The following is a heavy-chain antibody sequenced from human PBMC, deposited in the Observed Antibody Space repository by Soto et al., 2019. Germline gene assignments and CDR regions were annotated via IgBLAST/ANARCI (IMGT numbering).Heavy chain of an antibody. J-gene: IGHJ6*02. D-gene: IGHD2-21*02. V-gene: IGHV3-33*01. CDR1: GFTFSSYG. CDR3: ARGAYCGGDCFLYYYYYGMDV. CDR2: IWYDGSNK. Sequence: PGGSLRLSCAASGFTFSSYGMHWVRQAPGKGLEWVAVIWYDGSNKYYADSVKGRFTISRDNSKNTLYLQMNSLRAEDTAVYYCARGAYCGGDCFLYYYYYGMDVWGQATTVTVSS.